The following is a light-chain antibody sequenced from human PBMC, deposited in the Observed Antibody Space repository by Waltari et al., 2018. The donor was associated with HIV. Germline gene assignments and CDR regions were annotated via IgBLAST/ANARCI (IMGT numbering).Light chain of an antibody. Sequence: IQMTHSPSFLSASVGDRVTITCRATESIGRYLNWYQQKPGKAPKLLIHTASTLESGVPSRFSGSGSEAVFTLTINSLQPEDFATYFCQQSYRIPRTFGQGTTLEIK. J-gene: IGKJ2*02. CDR3: QQSYRIPRT. CDR2: TAS. CDR1: ESIGRY. V-gene: IGKV1-39*01.